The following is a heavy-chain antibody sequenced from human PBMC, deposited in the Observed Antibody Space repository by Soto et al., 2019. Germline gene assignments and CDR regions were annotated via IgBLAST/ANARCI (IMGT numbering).Heavy chain of an antibody. Sequence: SETLSLTCAVYGGSFSGYYWSWIRQPPGKGLEWIGEINHSGSTNYNPSLKSRVTMSVDTSKNQFSLKLSSVSAADTSMYYCARVYGSGSYFFDSWGQGTLVTVSS. D-gene: IGHD3-10*01. CDR1: GGSFSGYY. CDR3: ARVYGSGSYFFDS. CDR2: INHSGST. J-gene: IGHJ4*02. V-gene: IGHV4-34*01.